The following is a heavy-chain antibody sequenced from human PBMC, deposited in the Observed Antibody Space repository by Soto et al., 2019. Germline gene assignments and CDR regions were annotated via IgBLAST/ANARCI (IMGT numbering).Heavy chain of an antibody. CDR2: IIPMFGTL. D-gene: IGHD2-2*02. CDR3: ARGGEVPASIREYYYGLDV. V-gene: IGHV1-69*06. CDR1: GAIFNTYA. Sequence: QAQLVQSGAEVKKPGSSVKVSCKGFGAIFNTYAISWVRQAPGQGPEWLGGIIPMFGTLNYAQKFQGRVTISVDKSTRTAYMELNSLRSEDTAVYYCARGGEVPASIREYYYGLDVWGQGTTVTVSS. J-gene: IGHJ6*02.